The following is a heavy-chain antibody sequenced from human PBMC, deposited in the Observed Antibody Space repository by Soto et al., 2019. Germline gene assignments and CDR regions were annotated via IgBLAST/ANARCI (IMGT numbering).Heavy chain of an antibody. Sequence: GASVKVSCKASGYTFTGYYMHWVRQAPGQGLEWMGWINPNSGGTNYAQKFQGWVTMTRDTSISTAYMELSRLRSDDTAVYYCARDLRYSSSGEYYYYGMDVWGQGTTVTVSS. D-gene: IGHD6-6*01. V-gene: IGHV1-2*04. CDR2: INPNSGGT. J-gene: IGHJ6*02. CDR1: GYTFTGYY. CDR3: ARDLRYSSSGEYYYYGMDV.